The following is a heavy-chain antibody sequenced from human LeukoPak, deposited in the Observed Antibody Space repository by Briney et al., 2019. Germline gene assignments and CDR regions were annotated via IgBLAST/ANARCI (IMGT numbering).Heavy chain of an antibody. CDR1: GFTFSSYS. D-gene: IGHD6-6*01. CDR3: ARDSSIAALNWFDP. Sequence: PGGSLRLSCAASGFTFSSYSMNWVRQAPGKGLEWVSSISSSSSYIYYADSVKGRFTISRDNAKNSLYLQMNSLRAEDTAVYYCARDSSIAALNWFDPWGRGTLVTVSS. J-gene: IGHJ5*02. CDR2: ISSSSSYI. V-gene: IGHV3-21*01.